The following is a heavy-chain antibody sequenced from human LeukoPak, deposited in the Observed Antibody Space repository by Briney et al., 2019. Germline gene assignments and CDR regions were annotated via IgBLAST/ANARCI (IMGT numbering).Heavy chain of an antibody. V-gene: IGHV4-34*01. CDR1: GGSFSGYY. CDR3: ARVAGAGITAKTRKRNSFDP. D-gene: IGHD1-20*01. Sequence: SETLSLTCAVYGGSFSGYYWSWIRQPPGKGLEWIGEINHSGSTNYNPSLKSRVTISVATPKTQFSLKLSSVTAADTAVYYCARVAGAGITAKTRKRNSFDPWGQGTLVTVSS. J-gene: IGHJ5*02. CDR2: INHSGST.